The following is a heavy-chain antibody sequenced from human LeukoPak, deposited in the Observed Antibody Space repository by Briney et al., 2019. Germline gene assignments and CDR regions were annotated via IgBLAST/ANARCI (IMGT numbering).Heavy chain of an antibody. CDR1: GGSISSSSYY. CDR3: ARTTHCSSTSCPRGLFDY. CDR2: IYYSGST. Sequence: PSETLSLTCTVSGGSISSSSYYWGWIRQPPGKGLEWIGSIYYSGSTYYNPSLKSRVTISVDTSKNQFSLKLSSVTAADTAVYYCARTTHCSSTSCPRGLFDYWGQGTLVTVSS. D-gene: IGHD2-2*01. J-gene: IGHJ4*02. V-gene: IGHV4-39*01.